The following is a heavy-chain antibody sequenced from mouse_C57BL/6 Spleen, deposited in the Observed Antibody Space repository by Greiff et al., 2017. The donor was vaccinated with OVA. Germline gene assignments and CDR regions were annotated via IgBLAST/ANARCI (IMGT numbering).Heavy chain of an antibody. CDR3: ARSDYYGSSPFAY. V-gene: IGHV1-20*01. Sequence: EVKLVESGPELVKPGDSVKISCKASGYSFTGYFMNWVMQSHGKSLEWIGRINPYNGDTFYNQKFKGKATLTVDKSSSTAHMELRSLTSEDSAVYYCARSDYYGSSPFAYWGQGTLVTVSA. CDR2: INPYNGDT. CDR1: GYSFTGYF. D-gene: IGHD1-1*01. J-gene: IGHJ3*01.